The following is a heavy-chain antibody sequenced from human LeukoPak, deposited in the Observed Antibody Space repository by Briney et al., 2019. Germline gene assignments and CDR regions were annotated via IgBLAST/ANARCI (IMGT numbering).Heavy chain of an antibody. J-gene: IGHJ4*02. V-gene: IGHV4-4*07. Sequence: SETLSLTCTVSGGSISSYYWSWIRQPAGKGLEWIGHIYNSGSTNYNPSLKGRVTMSVATSKNQFSLHLSSVTAADTAVYYCARSAFLVTAPGLYYFDYWGQGSLVAVSS. CDR1: GGSISSYY. D-gene: IGHD6-13*01. CDR3: ARSAFLVTAPGLYYFDY. CDR2: IYNSGST.